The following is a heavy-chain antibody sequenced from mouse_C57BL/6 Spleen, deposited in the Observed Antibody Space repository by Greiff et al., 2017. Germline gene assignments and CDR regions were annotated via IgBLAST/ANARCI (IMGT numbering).Heavy chain of an antibody. Sequence: EVHLVESGGGLVKPGGSLKLSCAASGFTFSSYSMSWVRQTPGKRLEWVATISGGDGNTYYPDSVKGRFTISGDNATNTLYLQMSSLRSEDTALYYCARQAWGKNYLDYWGQGTTLTVSS. J-gene: IGHJ2*01. V-gene: IGHV5-9*01. CDR3: ARQAWGKNYLDY. CDR1: GFTFSSYS. CDR2: ISGGDGNT.